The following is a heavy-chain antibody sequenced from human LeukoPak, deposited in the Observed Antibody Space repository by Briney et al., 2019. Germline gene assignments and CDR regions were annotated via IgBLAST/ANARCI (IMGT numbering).Heavy chain of an antibody. Sequence: PGGSLRLSCAASGFTFSSYGMHWVRQAPGKGLEWVAVISYDGSNKYYADSVKGRFTISRDNSKNTLYPQMNSLRAEDTAVYYCAKDIGGATSIAAPFDYWGQGTLVTVSS. CDR2: ISYDGSNK. D-gene: IGHD6-6*01. CDR3: AKDIGGATSIAAPFDY. CDR1: GFTFSSYG. J-gene: IGHJ4*02. V-gene: IGHV3-30*18.